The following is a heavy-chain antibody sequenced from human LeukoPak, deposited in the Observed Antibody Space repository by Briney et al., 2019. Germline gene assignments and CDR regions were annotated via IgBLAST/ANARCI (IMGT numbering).Heavy chain of an antibody. CDR2: ISSSSSYI. J-gene: IGHJ4*02. CDR3: AESSGWLYYFDY. Sequence: GGSLRLSCAASGFTFSSYSMNWVRQAPGKGLEWVSSISSSSSYIYYADSVKGRFTISRDNAKNSLYLQMNSLRAEDTAVYYCAESSGWLYYFDYWGQGTLVTVSS. V-gene: IGHV3-21*01. D-gene: IGHD6-19*01. CDR1: GFTFSSYS.